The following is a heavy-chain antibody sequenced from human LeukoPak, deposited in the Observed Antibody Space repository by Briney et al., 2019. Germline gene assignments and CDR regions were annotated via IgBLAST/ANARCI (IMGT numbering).Heavy chain of an antibody. D-gene: IGHD3-22*01. CDR2: MSYDGNNE. CDR3: ARGIEPVVVITPVAY. CDR1: GFTFSSYA. V-gene: IGHV3-30-3*01. J-gene: IGHJ4*02. Sequence: PGGSLRLSCAASGFTFSSYAMHWVRQAPGKGLEWVAVMSYDGNNEYYADSVKGRFTISGDNSKNTLYLQMNSLRAEDTAVYYCARGIEPVVVITPVAYWGQGTLVTVSS.